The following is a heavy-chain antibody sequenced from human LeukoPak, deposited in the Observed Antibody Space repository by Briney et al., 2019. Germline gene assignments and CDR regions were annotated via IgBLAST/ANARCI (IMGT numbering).Heavy chain of an antibody. CDR1: GFTFSSYV. Sequence: GGSLRLSCAASGFTFSSYVMSWVRQAPGKGLEWVSAISGSGGSTYYADSVKGRFTISRDNSKNTLYLQMNSLRAEDTAVYYCAKAYYDILTGPDYWGQGTLVTVSS. CDR2: ISGSGGST. V-gene: IGHV3-23*01. CDR3: AKAYYDILTGPDY. D-gene: IGHD3-9*01. J-gene: IGHJ4*02.